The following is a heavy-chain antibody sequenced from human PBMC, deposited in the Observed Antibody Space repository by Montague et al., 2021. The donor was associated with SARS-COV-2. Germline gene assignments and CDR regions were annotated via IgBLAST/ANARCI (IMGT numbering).Heavy chain of an antibody. Sequence: SETLSLTCGVYGGSFGDDHWSWIRQPPGKGLEWIGDIKQSGSTNYNPSRRSGVTISVDTSKNQFSLKLTPVTAADMAVYFCARGHLSVSMIVVVFTSASYYFDYWGQGAQVTVSS. V-gene: IGHV4-34*01. CDR2: IKQSGST. CDR1: GGSFGDDH. D-gene: IGHD3-22*01. J-gene: IGHJ4*02. CDR3: ARGHLSVSMIVVVFTSASYYFDY.